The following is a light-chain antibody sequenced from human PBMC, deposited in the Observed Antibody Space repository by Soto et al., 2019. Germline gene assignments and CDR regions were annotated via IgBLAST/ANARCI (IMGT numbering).Light chain of an antibody. CDR3: CSLTNGATWV. CDR2: EAS. V-gene: IGLV2-23*01. J-gene: IGLJ3*02. Sequence: QSALTQPASVSGSPGQSITLSCTGTNSDVGSHNFVSWYQQYPGKAPKLLIYEASKRPSGLSNRFSGSNSGNTASLTISGLQAEYEADYYCCSLTNGATWVFGGGTKLTVL. CDR1: NSDVGSHNF.